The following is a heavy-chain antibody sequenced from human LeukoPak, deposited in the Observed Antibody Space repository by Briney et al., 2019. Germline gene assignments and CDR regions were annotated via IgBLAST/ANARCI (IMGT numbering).Heavy chain of an antibody. D-gene: IGHD3-3*01. CDR1: GGSISSGDYY. V-gene: IGHV4-30-4*08. J-gene: IGHJ5*02. Sequence: PSETLSLTCTVSGGSISSGDYYWSWIRQPPGKGLEWIGYIYYSGSTYYNPSLKSRVTISVDTSKNQFSLKLSSVTAADTAVYYCAREAGNWSGYYDWFDPWGQGTLVTVSS. CDR2: IYYSGST. CDR3: AREAGNWSGYYDWFDP.